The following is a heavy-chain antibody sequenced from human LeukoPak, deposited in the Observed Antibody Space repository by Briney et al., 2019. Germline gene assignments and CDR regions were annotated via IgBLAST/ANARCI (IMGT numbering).Heavy chain of an antibody. CDR2: IIPIFGTA. CDR1: GGTFSSYA. V-gene: IGHV1-69*06. Sequence: SVKVSCKASGGTFSSYAISWVRQAPGQGLEWMGGIIPIFGTANYAQKFQGRVTITADKSTSTAYMELSSLRSEDTAVYYCARSHYYGSGSYDAFDIWGQGTMVTVSS. J-gene: IGHJ3*02. D-gene: IGHD3-10*01. CDR3: ARSHYYGSGSYDAFDI.